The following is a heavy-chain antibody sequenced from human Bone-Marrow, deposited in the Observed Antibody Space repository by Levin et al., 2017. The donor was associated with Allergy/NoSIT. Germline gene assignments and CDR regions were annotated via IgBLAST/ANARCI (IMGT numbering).Heavy chain of an antibody. CDR3: ARDSGDEDESIDY. V-gene: IGHV4-30-4*01. Sequence: SETLSLTCTVPGASISSGDYSWTWIRQPPGKGLEWIGYIYYGGNTYYNSSLQSRVTISMDTSKNQFSLNLSSVTAADTAVYDCARDSGDEDESIDYWGQGTLVTVSS. CDR1: GASISSGDYS. D-gene: IGHD1-26*01. J-gene: IGHJ4*02. CDR2: IYYGGNT.